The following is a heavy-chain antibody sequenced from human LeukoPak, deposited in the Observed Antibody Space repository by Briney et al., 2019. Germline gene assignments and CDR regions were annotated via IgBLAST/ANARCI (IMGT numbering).Heavy chain of an antibody. D-gene: IGHD3-10*01. J-gene: IGHJ3*02. CDR1: GYSFTSYW. Sequence: GESLQISCKGSGYSFTSYWIGWVRQMPGKGLEWMGIIYPGDSDTRYSPSFQGQVTISADKSISTAYLQWSSLKASDTAMYYCARLPHYYGSGSSHAFDIWGQGTMVTVSS. V-gene: IGHV5-51*01. CDR2: IYPGDSDT. CDR3: ARLPHYYGSGSSHAFDI.